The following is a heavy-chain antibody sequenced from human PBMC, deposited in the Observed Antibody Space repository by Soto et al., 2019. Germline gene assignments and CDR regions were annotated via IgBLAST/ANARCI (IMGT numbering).Heavy chain of an antibody. Sequence: QVQLQQWGAGLLKPSETLSLTCAVYGGSFSGYYWSWIRQPPGKGLEWIGEINHSGSTNYNPSLKSRVPIAVDTSKNQFSLKLSSVAAADTAVYYCAARGRVATSDYWGQGTLVTVSS. D-gene: IGHD2-15*01. CDR2: INHSGST. J-gene: IGHJ4*02. CDR1: GGSFSGYY. V-gene: IGHV4-34*01. CDR3: AARGRVATSDY.